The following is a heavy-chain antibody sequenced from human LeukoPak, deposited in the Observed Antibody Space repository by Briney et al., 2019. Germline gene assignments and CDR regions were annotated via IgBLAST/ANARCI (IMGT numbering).Heavy chain of an antibody. CDR1: GFTFSNYA. Sequence: GGSLRLSCAASGFTFSNYAMSWVRQAPGKGLEWVSSISSSNIYYADSVKGRFTISRDNAKNSLYLQVNSLRAEDTAVYYCARAVPRSSGGTVVIDFDYWGQGTLVTVSS. J-gene: IGHJ4*02. D-gene: IGHD2-15*01. CDR3: ARAVPRSSGGTVVIDFDY. CDR2: ISSSNI. V-gene: IGHV3-21*01.